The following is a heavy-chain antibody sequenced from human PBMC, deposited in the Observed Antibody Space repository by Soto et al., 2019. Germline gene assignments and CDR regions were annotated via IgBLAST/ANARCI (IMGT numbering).Heavy chain of an antibody. CDR1: GGSISSSSYY. J-gene: IGHJ3*02. Sequence: SETLSLTCTVSGGSISSSSYYWGWIRQPPGKGLEWIGSIYYSGSTYYNPSLKSRVTISVDTSKNQFSLKLSSVTAADTAVYYCARHRFYGGNLDICAFDIWGQGTMVTVSS. CDR2: IYYSGST. V-gene: IGHV4-39*01. CDR3: ARHRFYGGNLDICAFDI. D-gene: IGHD2-2*03.